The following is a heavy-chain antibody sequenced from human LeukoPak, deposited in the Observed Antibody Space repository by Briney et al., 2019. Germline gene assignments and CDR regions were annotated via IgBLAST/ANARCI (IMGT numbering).Heavy chain of an antibody. CDR2: ISGSGDST. Sequence: GGSLRLSCAASGFSFSSYAMSWVRQVPGKGLGWVSTISGSGDSTYYADSVKGRFIISRDNSKSTLYLQMNSLRVDDTAAYHCAKTRSGYDWVGDYWGQGTLVTVSS. D-gene: IGHD5-12*01. J-gene: IGHJ4*02. V-gene: IGHV3-23*01. CDR3: AKTRSGYDWVGDY. CDR1: GFSFSSYA.